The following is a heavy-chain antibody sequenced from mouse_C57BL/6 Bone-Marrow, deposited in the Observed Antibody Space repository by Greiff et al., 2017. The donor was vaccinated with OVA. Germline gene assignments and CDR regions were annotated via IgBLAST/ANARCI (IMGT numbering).Heavy chain of an antibody. J-gene: IGHJ2*01. Sequence: QVQLQQSGPELVKPGASVKISCKASGYAFSSSWMNWVKQRPGKGLEWIGRIYPGDGDTNYNGKFKGKATLTADKSSSTAYMQLSSLTSEDSAVYFCARGITTVVRNYFDYWGQGTTLTVSS. D-gene: IGHD1-1*01. V-gene: IGHV1-82*01. CDR3: ARGITTVVRNYFDY. CDR2: IYPGDGDT. CDR1: GYAFSSSW.